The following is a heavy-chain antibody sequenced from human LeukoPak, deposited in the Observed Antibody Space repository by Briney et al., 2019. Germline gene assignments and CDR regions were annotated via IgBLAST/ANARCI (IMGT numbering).Heavy chain of an antibody. D-gene: IGHD5-24*01. CDR2: FDPDDGET. CDR1: GYTLTEVS. J-gene: IGHJ4*02. Sequence: ASVKVSCKVSGYTLTEVSIHWVRQAPGKGLEWMAGFDPDDGETIYAQKFQGRVTMTEDTSTDTAYMELSSLRSEDTAMYYCATSEMAGTAVFDYWGQGTLVTVSS. V-gene: IGHV1-24*01. CDR3: ATSEMAGTAVFDY.